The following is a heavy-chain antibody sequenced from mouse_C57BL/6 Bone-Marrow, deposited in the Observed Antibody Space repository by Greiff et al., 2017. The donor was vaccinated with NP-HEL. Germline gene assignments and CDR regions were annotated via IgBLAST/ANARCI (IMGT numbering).Heavy chain of an antibody. V-gene: IGHV14-4*01. J-gene: IGHJ3*01. CDR3: TTPLLYWFAY. Sequence: VQLKQSGAELVRPGASVKLSCTASGFNIKDDYMHWVKQRPEQGLEWIGWIDPENGDTEYASKFQGKATITADTSSNTAYLQLSSLTSEDTAVYYLTTPLLYWFAYWGQGTLVTVSA. CDR2: IDPENGDT. CDR1: GFNIKDDY. D-gene: IGHD2-12*01.